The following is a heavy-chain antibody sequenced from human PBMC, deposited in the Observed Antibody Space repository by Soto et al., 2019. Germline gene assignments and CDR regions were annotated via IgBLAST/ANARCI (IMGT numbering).Heavy chain of an antibody. CDR3: AHKGGFVYPES. Sequence: QITLKESGPMLVKPTQALTLTCTCSGFSLTTSGVGVGWIRQPPGKALEWLALVYWDDDKRYSPSLTNRLTLSRDTSKNQVVLTLTNVDPTDTGTYFCAHKGGFVYPESWGQGIMVTVSS. V-gene: IGHV2-5*02. J-gene: IGHJ5*02. CDR2: VYWDDDK. D-gene: IGHD6-25*01. CDR1: GFSLTTSGVG.